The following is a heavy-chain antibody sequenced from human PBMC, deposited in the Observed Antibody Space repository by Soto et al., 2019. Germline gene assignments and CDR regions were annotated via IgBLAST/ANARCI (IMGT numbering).Heavy chain of an antibody. D-gene: IGHD3-10*01. J-gene: IGHJ4*02. CDR2: VNPIVGMS. V-gene: IGHV1-69*02. Sequence: QVQLVQSGAEVKKPGSSVKVSCTASGGTFSSYTLNWVRQAPGQRLEWVGRVNPIVGMSSSASKFQGRVTMTADNSTSKAYMDLPCLKLEDTAVYYCATSYGSGSQPLDSWGQGTLVTVSS. CDR3: ATSYGSGSQPLDS. CDR1: GGTFSSYT.